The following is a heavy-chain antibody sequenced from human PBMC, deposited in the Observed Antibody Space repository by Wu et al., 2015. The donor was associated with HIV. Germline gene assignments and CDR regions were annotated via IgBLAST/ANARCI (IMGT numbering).Heavy chain of an antibody. V-gene: IGHV1-69*13. D-gene: IGHD4-23*01. Sequence: QVQLVQSGAEVKKPGSSVKVSCKASGGTFSSYAISWVRQAPGQGLEWMGRIIPIFGTANYAQKFQGRVTITADESTSTAYMELSSLRSEDTAVYYCARAEALRKLHDYGGSDYYGMDVWGQGTTVTVSS. J-gene: IGHJ6*02. CDR1: GGTFSSYA. CDR2: IIPIFGTA. CDR3: ARAEALRKLHDYGGSDYYGMDV.